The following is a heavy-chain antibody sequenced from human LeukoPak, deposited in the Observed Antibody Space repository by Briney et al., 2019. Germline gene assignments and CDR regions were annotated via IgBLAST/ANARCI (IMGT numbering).Heavy chain of an antibody. J-gene: IGHJ3*02. CDR3: GHGSGSPYAFDI. CDR2: MYYSGSA. Sequence: SETLSLTCTSPGDSINSNYWSWIRQPPGKGLEWLGYMYYSGSANYNPSLKSRVTISVDTSKNQFSLKVTSVTAADTAVYYCGHGSGSPYAFDIWGQGTMVTVSS. V-gene: IGHV4-59*03. D-gene: IGHD3-10*01. CDR1: GDSINSNY.